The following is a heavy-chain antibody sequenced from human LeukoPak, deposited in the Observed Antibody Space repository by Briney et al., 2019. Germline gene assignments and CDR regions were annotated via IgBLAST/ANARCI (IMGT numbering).Heavy chain of an antibody. CDR3: AKDGLSRPYYYGMDV. J-gene: IGHJ6*02. CDR2: ISGSGGST. V-gene: IGHV3-23*01. Sequence: GGSLRFSCAASGFTFSSYAMSWVRQAPGKGLEWVSAISGSGGSTYYADSVKGRFTISRDNSKNTLYLQMNSLRAEDTAVYYCAKDGLSRPYYYGMDVWGQGTTVTVSS. CDR1: GFTFSSYA.